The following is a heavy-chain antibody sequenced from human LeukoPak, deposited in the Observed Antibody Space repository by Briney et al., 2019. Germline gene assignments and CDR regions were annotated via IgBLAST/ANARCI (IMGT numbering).Heavy chain of an antibody. CDR1: GFPVNAND. J-gene: IGHJ4*02. CDR3: AQRAPPY. CDR2: IYISGST. V-gene: IGHV3-66*01. Sequence: GGSLRLSCIVSGFPVNANDMNWVRQAPGKGLEWVSLIYISGSTKYADSVQGRFTISRDNSKNTLDLQLNGLRAEDTAVYYCAQRAPPYWGQGTQVTVSS.